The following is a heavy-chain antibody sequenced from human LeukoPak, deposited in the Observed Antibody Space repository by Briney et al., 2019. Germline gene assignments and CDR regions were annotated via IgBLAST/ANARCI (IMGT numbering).Heavy chain of an antibody. V-gene: IGHV3-30*18. Sequence: GGSLRLSCAASGFTFSSYAMHWVRQAPGKGLEWVAVIRYDGSDKYYGDSVKGRFTISRDNSKNTLYLQMNSLRPEDTAVYYCAKDWALYRDYVAYFESWGQGTPVTVSS. D-gene: IGHD4-17*01. CDR2: IRYDGSDK. J-gene: IGHJ5*01. CDR1: GFTFSSYA. CDR3: AKDWALYRDYVAYFES.